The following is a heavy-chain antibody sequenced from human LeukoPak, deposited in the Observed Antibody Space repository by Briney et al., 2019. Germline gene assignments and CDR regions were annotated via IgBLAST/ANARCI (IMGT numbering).Heavy chain of an antibody. V-gene: IGHV4-34*01. Sequence: PSETLSLTCAVYGGSFSDYFWSWIRQPPGKGLEWIGEINHSGSTNYNPSLKSRVTISVDTSKNQFSLRLRSVAAADTAVYYCGGGGVYYYYHGMDVWGQGTTVTVSS. D-gene: IGHD3-16*01. CDR3: GGGGVYYYYHGMDV. CDR2: INHSGST. J-gene: IGHJ6*02. CDR1: GGSFSDYF.